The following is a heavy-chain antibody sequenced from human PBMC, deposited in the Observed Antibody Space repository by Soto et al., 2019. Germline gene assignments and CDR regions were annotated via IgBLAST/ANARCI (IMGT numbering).Heavy chain of an antibody. J-gene: IGHJ4*02. Sequence: QVQLQQWGAGLLKPSETLSLTCAVYGGSFSGYYWSWIRQPPGKGLEWIGEINHSGSTNYNPSLKSRVTISVDTSKNQFPLNLSSVTAAETAVYYCARSYSSSWSPFDYWGQGTLVTVSS. CDR2: INHSGST. V-gene: IGHV4-34*01. CDR3: ARSYSSSWSPFDY. CDR1: GGSFSGYY. D-gene: IGHD6-13*01.